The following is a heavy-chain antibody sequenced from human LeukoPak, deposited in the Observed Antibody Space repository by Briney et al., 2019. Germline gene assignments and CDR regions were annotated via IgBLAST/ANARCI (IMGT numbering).Heavy chain of an antibody. Sequence: GGSLRLSCAASGFTVRNNYMSWVRQAPGKRLEWVSGIYSGGSTYYADSVKGRFTISRDNSKNTLYLQMNSLRAEDTAVYFCAKGERMVRGEGVDYWGQGTLVSVSS. V-gene: IGHV3-66*01. CDR1: GFTVRNNY. D-gene: IGHD3-10*01. CDR2: IYSGGST. J-gene: IGHJ4*02. CDR3: AKGERMVRGEGVDY.